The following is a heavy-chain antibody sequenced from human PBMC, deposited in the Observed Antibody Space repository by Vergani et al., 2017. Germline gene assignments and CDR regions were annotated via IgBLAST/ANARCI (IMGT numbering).Heavy chain of an antibody. V-gene: IGHV3-11*01. D-gene: IGHD3-10*01. J-gene: IGHJ4*02. Sequence: QVQLVESGGGLVKPGGSLRLSCAASGFTFSDYYMSWIRQAPGKGLEWIGHIFQSGSPDYNASLKSRVNISLDKSKNQFSLSLSSVTAADTAVYYCVRRNNVVRETDYFDYWGQGILVTVSS. CDR1: GFTFSDYY. CDR2: IFQSGSP. CDR3: VRRNNVVRETDYFDY.